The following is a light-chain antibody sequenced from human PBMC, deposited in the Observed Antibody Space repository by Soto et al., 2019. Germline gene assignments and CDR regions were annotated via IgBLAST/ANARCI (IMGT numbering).Light chain of an antibody. J-gene: IGKJ3*01. CDR1: QSVSSY. Sequence: EIVLTQSPATLSLSPGERATLSCRASQSVSSYLAWYQQKPGQAPRLLIYDASNRATGIPARFSGSGSGTDFTLTISSLEPEDFAVYYWQQHSNRPPLFTFGPGTKVDIK. CDR2: DAS. V-gene: IGKV3-11*01. CDR3: QQHSNRPPLFT.